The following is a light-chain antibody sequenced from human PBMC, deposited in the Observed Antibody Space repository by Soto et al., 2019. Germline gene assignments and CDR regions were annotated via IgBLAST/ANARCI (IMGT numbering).Light chain of an antibody. J-gene: IGKJ1*01. V-gene: IGKV1-17*01. Sequence: DIQMTQFPSSLSASVGDRVTITCRASQGIRNDLDWYQQKPGKAPKRLIYAASSLQSGVPSRFSVSGSGTEFTLAIISLQPEDFATFYCLQHSTYPLTFGQGTKVEIK. CDR3: LQHSTYPLT. CDR2: AAS. CDR1: QGIRND.